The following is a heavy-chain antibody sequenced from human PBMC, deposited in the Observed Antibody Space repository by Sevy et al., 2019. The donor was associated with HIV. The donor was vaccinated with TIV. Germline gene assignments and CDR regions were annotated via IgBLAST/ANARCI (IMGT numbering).Heavy chain of an antibody. CDR2: ISGNDDTK. CDR1: GFTLSDYY. D-gene: IGHD4-17*01. V-gene: IGHV3-11*01. J-gene: IGHJ6*02. Sequence: GGSLRLSCAASGFTLSDYYMSWIRQAPGKGLEWVSYISGNDDTKYYADSVKGRFTISRDNAKNSVYLQMNSLRAEDTAVYYCARDHVKDGDLGDYYYFAKDVWGQGTTVTVSS. CDR3: ARDHVKDGDLGDYYYFAKDV.